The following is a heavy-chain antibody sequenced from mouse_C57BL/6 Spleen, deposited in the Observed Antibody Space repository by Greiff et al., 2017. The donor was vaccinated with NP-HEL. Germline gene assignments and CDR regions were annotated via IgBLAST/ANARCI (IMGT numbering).Heavy chain of an antibody. V-gene: IGHV1-63*01. CDR2: IYPGGGYT. Sequence: QVQLQQSGAELVRPGTSVKMSCKASGYTFTNYWIGWAKQRPGHGLEWIGDIYPGGGYTNYNEKFKGKATLTADKPSSTAYMQFSSLTSEDSAIYYCARRSGYYGFAYWGQGTLVTVSA. J-gene: IGHJ3*01. D-gene: IGHD2-3*01. CDR3: ARRSGYYGFAY. CDR1: GYTFTNYW.